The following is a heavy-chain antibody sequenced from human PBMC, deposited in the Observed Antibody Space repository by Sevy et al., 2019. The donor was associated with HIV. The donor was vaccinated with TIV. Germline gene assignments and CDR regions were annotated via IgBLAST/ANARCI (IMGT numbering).Heavy chain of an antibody. V-gene: IGHV3-33*01. CDR3: ASLPNNYYDSSGSSGDDAFDI. Sequence: GGSLRLSCAASGFTFSSYGMHWVRQAPGKGLEWVAVIWNDRSNKHYADSVKGRFTISRDNSKNTLYLQTNGLRAEDTAVYYCASLPNNYYDSSGSSGDDAFDIWGQGTMVTVSS. CDR2: IWNDRSNK. J-gene: IGHJ3*02. D-gene: IGHD3-22*01. CDR1: GFTFSSYG.